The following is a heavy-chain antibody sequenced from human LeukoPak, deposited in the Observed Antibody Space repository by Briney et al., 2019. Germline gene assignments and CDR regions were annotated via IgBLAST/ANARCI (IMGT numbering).Heavy chain of an antibody. Sequence: SETLSLTCTVSGGSISSSSYYWSWIRQPAGKGLEWIGRIYTSGSTNYNPSLKSRVTISVDTSKNQFSLKLSSVTAADTAVYYCAREGLYYYYMDVWGKGTTVTISS. CDR3: AREGLYYYYMDV. V-gene: IGHV4-61*02. J-gene: IGHJ6*03. CDR2: IYTSGST. CDR1: GGSISSSSYY. D-gene: IGHD3/OR15-3a*01.